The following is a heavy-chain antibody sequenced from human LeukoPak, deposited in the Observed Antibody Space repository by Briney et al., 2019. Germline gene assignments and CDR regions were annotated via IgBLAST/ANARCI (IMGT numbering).Heavy chain of an antibody. J-gene: IGHJ4*02. Sequence: GGSLRLSCTASGFTFSSYAMSWVRQAPGKGLEWVSAISGSGGSTYYADSVKGRFTISRDNSKNTLYLQMNSLRAEATAVYYCAKVADIVVVPAAALDYWGQGTLVTVSS. D-gene: IGHD2-2*01. CDR1: GFTFSSYA. CDR2: ISGSGGST. V-gene: IGHV3-23*01. CDR3: AKVADIVVVPAAALDY.